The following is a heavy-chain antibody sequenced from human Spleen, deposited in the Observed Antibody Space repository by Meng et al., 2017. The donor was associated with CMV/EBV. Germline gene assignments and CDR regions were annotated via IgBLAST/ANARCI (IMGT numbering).Heavy chain of an antibody. CDR1: GGTFSSYA. V-gene: IGHV1-46*01. J-gene: IGHJ6*02. Sequence: ASVKVSCKASGGTFSSYAISWVRQAPGQGLEWMGVFNPSSSSTNYAQSFQGRVTMTRDTSTSTVYMDLRRLRSEDTAVYYCAREALPGTMIFGVARDGMDVWGQGTTVTVSS. CDR3: AREALPGTMIFGVARDGMDV. D-gene: IGHD3/OR15-3a*01. CDR2: FNPSSSST.